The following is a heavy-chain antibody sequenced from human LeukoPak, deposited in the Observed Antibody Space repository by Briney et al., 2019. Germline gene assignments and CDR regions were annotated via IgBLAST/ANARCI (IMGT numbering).Heavy chain of an antibody. CDR3: ARVVAAAAVPDY. J-gene: IGHJ4*02. V-gene: IGHV4-31*03. CDR2: IYYSGST. D-gene: IGHD6-13*01. Sequence: SETLSLTCTVSGGSISSGGYYWSWIRQHPGKGLEWIGYIYYSGSTYYNPSLKSRVTISIDTSKNQFSLKLRSVTAADTAVYYCARVVAAAAVPDYWGQGTLVTVSP. CDR1: GGSISSGGYY.